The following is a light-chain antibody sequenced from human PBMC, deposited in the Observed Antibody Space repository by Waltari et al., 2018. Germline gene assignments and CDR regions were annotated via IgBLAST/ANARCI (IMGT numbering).Light chain of an antibody. Sequence: QSALTQPASVSGSPGQSITISCTGTSSDVGNYTRVSWYQQHPVKAPKLMIYAVSKRPAGGSVRFSGSKSGDMASLTISGLQPEDEAEYFCSSYAGSSKGVFGGGTKVTVL. CDR2: AVS. V-gene: IGLV2-23*02. CDR3: SSYAGSSKGV. J-gene: IGLJ2*01. CDR1: SSDVGNYTR.